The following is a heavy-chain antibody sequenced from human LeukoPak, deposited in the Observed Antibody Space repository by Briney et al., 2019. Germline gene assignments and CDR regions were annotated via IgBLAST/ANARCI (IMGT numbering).Heavy chain of an antibody. CDR3: ARERGSGWYQDYYYMDV. J-gene: IGHJ6*03. CDR1: GYTFTSYG. Sequence: ASVKVSCKASGYTFTSYGISWVRQAPGQGLEWMGWISAYNGNTNYAQKLQGRVTMTTDTSTSTAYMELRSLRSDDTAVYYCARERGSGWYQDYYYMDVWGKGTTVTVSS. CDR2: ISAYNGNT. V-gene: IGHV1-18*01. D-gene: IGHD6-19*01.